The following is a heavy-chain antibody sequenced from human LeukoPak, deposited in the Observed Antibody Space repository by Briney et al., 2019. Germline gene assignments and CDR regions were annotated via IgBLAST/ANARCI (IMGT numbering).Heavy chain of an antibody. CDR2: INTNTGAT. V-gene: IGHV1-2*02. D-gene: IGHD6-19*01. CDR3: ARDRVGSGWPRPFYFEF. J-gene: IGHJ4*02. Sequence: ASVKVSCKPSGYTFTGYYLHWVRQAPGQVFEWLGWINTNTGATVYAQNFQGRVTMSRDTSISTAYMELSSLRSADTAVYYCARDRVGSGWPRPFYFEFWGQGTLVTVSS. CDR1: GYTFTGYY.